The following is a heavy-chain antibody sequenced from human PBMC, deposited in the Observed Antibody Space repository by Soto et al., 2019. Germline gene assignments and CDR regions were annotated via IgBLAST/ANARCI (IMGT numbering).Heavy chain of an antibody. CDR3: ASEHDYSNWFDP. CDR1: GYTFTNHF. J-gene: IGHJ5*02. V-gene: IGHV1-3*01. Sequence: ASVKVSCKTSGYTFTNHFIHWVRQAPGQRLEWMGWINAGNGNTKYSQKFQGRVTITRDTSASTAYMELSSLRSEDTAVYYCASEHDYSNWFDPWGQGTLVTVSS. D-gene: IGHD4-4*01. CDR2: INAGNGNT.